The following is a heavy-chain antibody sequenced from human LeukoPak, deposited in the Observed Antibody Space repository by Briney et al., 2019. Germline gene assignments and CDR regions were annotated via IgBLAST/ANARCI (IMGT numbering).Heavy chain of an antibody. V-gene: IGHV3-48*03. J-gene: IGHJ4*02. D-gene: IGHD3-22*01. CDR1: GFTFSSYE. CDR3: ARDNYESSTPYYFDN. Sequence: GGSLRLSCAASGFTFSSYEMNWVRQAPGKGLEWVSYIGSSNSPIYYADSVRGRFTISRDNAKNSLCLQMNSLRAEDTAVYYCARDNYESSTPYYFDNWGQGTLVTVSS. CDR2: IGSSNSPI.